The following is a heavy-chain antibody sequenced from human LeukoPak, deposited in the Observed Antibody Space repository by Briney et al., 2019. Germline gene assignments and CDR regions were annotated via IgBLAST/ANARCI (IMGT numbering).Heavy chain of an antibody. CDR2: INGDGRTT. CDR1: GFIFSTYT. D-gene: IGHD5-12*01. CDR3: VGDQVDNVGWLT. J-gene: IGHJ5*02. Sequence: GGSLRLSCSASGFIFSTYTMYWVRQAPGKGLEFVSVINGDGRTTYYADSVKGRFTISRDDSKNTLYLQMDSLRAEDTAVYYCVGDQVDNVGWLTWGQGTLVTVSS. V-gene: IGHV3-64D*06.